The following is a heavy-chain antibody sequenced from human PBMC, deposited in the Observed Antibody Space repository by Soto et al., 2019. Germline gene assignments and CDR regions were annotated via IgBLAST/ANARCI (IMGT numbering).Heavy chain of an antibody. CDR2: MNPNSGNT. Sequence: QVQLVQSGAEVKKPGASVKVSCKASGYTFTSYDINWVRQATGQGLEWMGWMNPNSGNTVYAQKFQGRVTMTRNTSRSTASMELSSPRSEDTAVDYCARERSYGLDYWGQGTLVTVSS. CDR1: GYTFTSYD. V-gene: IGHV1-8*01. D-gene: IGHD5-18*01. CDR3: ARERSYGLDY. J-gene: IGHJ4*02.